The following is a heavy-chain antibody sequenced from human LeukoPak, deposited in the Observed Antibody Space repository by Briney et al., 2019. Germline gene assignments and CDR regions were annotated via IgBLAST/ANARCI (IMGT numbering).Heavy chain of an antibody. V-gene: IGHV3-48*03. Sequence: GGSLRLSCAASGFTFSSYEMNWVRQAPGKGLEWLSYISRSGNSIFYADSVKGRFTISRDNAKNSLYLQMNSQRAEDTAVYYCARPYTAYAFDYWGQGTLVTVSS. CDR2: ISRSGNSI. D-gene: IGHD5-12*01. CDR3: ARPYTAYAFDY. J-gene: IGHJ4*02. CDR1: GFTFSSYE.